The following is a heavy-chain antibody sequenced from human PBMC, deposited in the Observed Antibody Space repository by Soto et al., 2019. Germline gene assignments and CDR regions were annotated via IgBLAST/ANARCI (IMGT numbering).Heavy chain of an antibody. J-gene: IGHJ6*02. D-gene: IGHD6-6*01. CDR3: ARQMEDIAARRLRYYYGMDV. CDR1: GGTFSSYA. V-gene: IGHV1-69*01. CDR2: IIPIFGTA. Sequence: QVQLVQSGAEVKKPGSSVKVSCKASGGTFSSYAIRWVRQAPGQGLEWMGGIIPIFGTANYAQKFQGRVTITADESTSTAYMELSSLRSEDTAVYYCARQMEDIAARRLRYYYGMDVWGQGTTVTVSS.